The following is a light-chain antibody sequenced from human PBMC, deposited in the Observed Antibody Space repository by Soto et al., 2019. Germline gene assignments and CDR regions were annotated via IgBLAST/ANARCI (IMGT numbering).Light chain of an antibody. J-gene: IGKJ4*01. CDR1: QSIDND. CDR2: GAS. V-gene: IGKV3-15*01. Sequence: EIVMTQSPATLSVSPGERATLSCRASQSIDNDLAWYQQKPGQAPRLLIYGASTRATGIPVRFSGSGSGTLFTLTFNSLQSEDLAVYYCQQYHRWPPLTFGGGTKVEIK. CDR3: QQYHRWPPLT.